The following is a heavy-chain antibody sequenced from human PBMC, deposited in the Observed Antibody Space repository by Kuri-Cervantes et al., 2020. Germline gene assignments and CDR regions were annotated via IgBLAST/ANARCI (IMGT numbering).Heavy chain of an antibody. J-gene: IGHJ3*02. CDR2: INPSGGST. V-gene: IGHV1-46*01. CDR3: ARDQQLVWVAFDI. D-gene: IGHD6-13*01. Sequence: ASVKVSCKASGYTFTSYYMHWVRQAPGQGLEWMGIINPSGGSTSYAQKFQGRVTMTRNTSISTAYMELSSPRSEDTAVYYCARDQQLVWVAFDIWGQGTMVTVSS. CDR1: GYTFTSYY.